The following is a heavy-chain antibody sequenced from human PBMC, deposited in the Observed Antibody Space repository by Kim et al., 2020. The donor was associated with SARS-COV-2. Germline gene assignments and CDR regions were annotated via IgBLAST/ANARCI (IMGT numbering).Heavy chain of an antibody. CDR2: IDPSDSYT. CDR3: ARHIIAAAGFQYYYYGMDA. V-gene: IGHV5-10-1*01. J-gene: IGHJ6*02. D-gene: IGHD6-13*01. Sequence: GESLKISCKGSGYSFTSYWISWVRQMPGKGLEWMGRIDPSDSYTNYSPSFQGHVTISADKSISTAYLQWSSLKASDTAMYYCARHIIAAAGFQYYYYGMDAWGQGTTVTVSS. CDR1: GYSFTSYW.